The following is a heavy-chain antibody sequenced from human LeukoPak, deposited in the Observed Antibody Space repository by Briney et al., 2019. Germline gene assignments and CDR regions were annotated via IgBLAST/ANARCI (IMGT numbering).Heavy chain of an antibody. D-gene: IGHD3-10*01. V-gene: IGHV3-74*01. Sequence: GGSLRLSCAASGFIFTKYGMHWVRQAPGKGLVWVSRINSDGSSTSYADSVKGRFTISRDNAKNTLYLQMNSLRAEDTAVYYCARVWFGESNWFDPWGQGTLVTVSS. CDR1: GFIFTKYG. CDR2: INSDGSST. J-gene: IGHJ5*02. CDR3: ARVWFGESNWFDP.